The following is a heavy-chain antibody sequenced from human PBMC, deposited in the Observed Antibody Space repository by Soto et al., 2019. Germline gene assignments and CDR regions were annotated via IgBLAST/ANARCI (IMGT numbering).Heavy chain of an antibody. J-gene: IGHJ1*01. Sequence: QITLKESGPTLVKPTQTLTLTCTFSGFSLSTSRGGVGWVRQPPGKALEWLTFIYWDGDKRYSPSLKSRLTITKDTSKNQVVLTTTNMAPVDTATYYCAHSPREGIVVGKYFQHWGQGTQVTVSS. CDR2: IYWDGDK. D-gene: IGHD3-22*01. CDR1: GFSLSTSRGG. V-gene: IGHV2-5*02. CDR3: AHSPREGIVVGKYFQH.